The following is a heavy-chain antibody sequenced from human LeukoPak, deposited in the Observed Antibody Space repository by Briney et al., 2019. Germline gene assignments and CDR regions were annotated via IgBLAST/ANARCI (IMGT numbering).Heavy chain of an antibody. Sequence: SETLSLTCAVYGGSFSGYYWSWIPQPPGKGLEWIGEINHSGSTNYNPSLKSRVTISVDTSKNQFSLKLSSVTAADTAVYYCASRLDGYYSRPFDYWGQGTLVTVSS. CDR3: ASRLDGYYSRPFDY. V-gene: IGHV4-34*01. CDR2: INHSGST. J-gene: IGHJ4*02. CDR1: GGSFSGYY. D-gene: IGHD5-24*01.